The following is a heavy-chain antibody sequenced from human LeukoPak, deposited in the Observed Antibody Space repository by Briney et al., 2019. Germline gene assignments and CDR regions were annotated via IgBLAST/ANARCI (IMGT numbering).Heavy chain of an antibody. V-gene: IGHV4-39*07. D-gene: IGHD2-2*01. J-gene: IGHJ6*03. CDR1: GGSISGTPYY. CDR2: IYYSGST. Sequence: SETLSLTCAISGGSISGTPYYWGWIRQPPGKGLEWIGSIYYSGSTYYNPSLKSRLTISVDTSKNQFSLKLSSVTAADTAVYYCARDSTYYYYMDVWGKGTTVTVSS. CDR3: ARDSTYYYYMDV.